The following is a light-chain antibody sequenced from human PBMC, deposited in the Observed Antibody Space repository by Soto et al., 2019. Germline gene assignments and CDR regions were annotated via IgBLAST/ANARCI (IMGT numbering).Light chain of an antibody. CDR1: QSISSW. Sequence: DIPMTQSPSTLSASVGDKVTITCRARQSISSWLAWYQQKPGRAPKLLIYKASSLESGVPSRFSGSGSGTEFTLTISSLQPDDFATYYCQQYNSQWTFGQGTKVEFK. CDR2: KAS. J-gene: IGKJ1*01. CDR3: QQYNSQWT. V-gene: IGKV1-5*03.